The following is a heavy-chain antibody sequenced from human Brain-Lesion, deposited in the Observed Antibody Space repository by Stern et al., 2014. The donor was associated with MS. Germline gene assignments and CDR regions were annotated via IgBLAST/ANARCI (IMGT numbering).Heavy chain of an antibody. CDR1: GFTFDDYA. D-gene: IGHD1-14*01. V-gene: IGHV3-9*01. CDR2: ISWNSGTI. J-gene: IGHJ4*02. Sequence: VQLVESGGDLVQPGRSLRLSCAAFGFTFDDYAMHWVRQGPGKGLELVAGISWNSGTIGYADSVKGRFTTSRDNAYSSLYLQMNSLRPEDTALYYCARDITGSSAYFAYWGQGTLVTVSS. CDR3: ARDITGSSAYFAY.